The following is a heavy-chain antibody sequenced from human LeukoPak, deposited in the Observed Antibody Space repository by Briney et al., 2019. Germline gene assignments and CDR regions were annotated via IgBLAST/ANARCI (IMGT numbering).Heavy chain of an antibody. CDR3: ARGASYPPIGYFRPFDY. J-gene: IGHJ4*02. CDR1: GGTFSSYA. CDR2: IIPILGIA. V-gene: IGHV1-69*04. Sequence: ASVKVSCKASGGTFSSYAISWVRQAPGQGLEWMGRIIPILGIANYAQKLQGRVTITADKSTSTAYMELSSLRSEDTAVYYCARGASYPPIGYFRPFDYWGQGTLVTVSS. D-gene: IGHD2-21*01.